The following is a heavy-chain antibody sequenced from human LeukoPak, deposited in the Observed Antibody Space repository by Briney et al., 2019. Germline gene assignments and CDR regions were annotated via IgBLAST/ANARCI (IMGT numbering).Heavy chain of an antibody. CDR2: IFGSGGSP. D-gene: IGHD5-18*01. Sequence: GGSLRLSCEASGFTFGSYAMYWVRQAPGKGLEWVAGIFGSGGSPHYADSVKGRFTISRDNSKNTVYLQINSLRAEDTAVYYCGKTTAGYSSGQKPAWPVDYWGQGTLVTVSS. V-gene: IGHV3-23*01. J-gene: IGHJ4*02. CDR3: GKTTAGYSSGQKPAWPVDY. CDR1: GFTFGSYA.